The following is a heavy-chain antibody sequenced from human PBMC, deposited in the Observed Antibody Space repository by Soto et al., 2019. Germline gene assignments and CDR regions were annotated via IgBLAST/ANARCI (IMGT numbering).Heavy chain of an antibody. J-gene: IGHJ3*02. CDR2: IYSGGST. V-gene: IGHV3-53*01. Sequence: PGGSLRLSCAASGFTISSNYMSWVRQAPGKGLEWVSVIYSGGSTYYADSVKGRFTISRDNSKNTLYPQMNSLRAEDTAVYYCAREASSGWSGGDDAFDIWGQGTMVTVSS. CDR1: GFTISSNY. D-gene: IGHD6-19*01. CDR3: AREASSGWSGGDDAFDI.